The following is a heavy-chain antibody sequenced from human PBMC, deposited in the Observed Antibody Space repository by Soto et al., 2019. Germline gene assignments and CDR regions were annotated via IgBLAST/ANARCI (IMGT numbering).Heavy chain of an antibody. CDR1: GFTFSSYA. V-gene: IGHV3-23*01. CDR2: ISGSGGST. D-gene: IGHD2-2*01. CDR3: AKAYTRGDIVVVPAAMLFDY. Sequence: GGSLRLSCAASGFTFSSYAMSWVRQAPGKGLEWVSAISGSGGSTYYADSVKGRFTISRDNSKNTLYLQMNSLRAEDTAVYYCAKAYTRGDIVVVPAAMLFDYWGQGTLVTVSS. J-gene: IGHJ4*02.